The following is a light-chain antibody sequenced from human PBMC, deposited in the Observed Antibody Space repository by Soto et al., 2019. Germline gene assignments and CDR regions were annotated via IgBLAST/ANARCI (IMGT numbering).Light chain of an antibody. CDR2: GAS. J-gene: IGKJ2*01. Sequence: EIVLTQSPGTLSLSPGESAILSCRASQSVNSNYLAWYQQKPGQAPRLLIYGASCRATGVPNRFSGSGSGTDFTINISSLEPEDFALYDCHQYGLAPRHPFGQGTKMEIK. V-gene: IGKV3-20*01. CDR3: HQYGLAPRHP. CDR1: QSVNSNY.